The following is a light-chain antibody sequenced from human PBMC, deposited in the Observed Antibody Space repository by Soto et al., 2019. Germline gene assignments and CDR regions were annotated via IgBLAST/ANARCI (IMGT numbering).Light chain of an antibody. Sequence: LTQYAANLSLYPKEIATLSCRASQSVSSYLAWYQQKPGQAPRLLIYGASSRATGIPDRFSGSRSGTDCTLTIRSLEPEDFAVYYCQRYGSSPRTLAEGTKVDIK. CDR2: GAS. CDR3: QRYGSSPRT. CDR1: QSVSSY. V-gene: IGKV3-20*01. J-gene: IGKJ1*01.